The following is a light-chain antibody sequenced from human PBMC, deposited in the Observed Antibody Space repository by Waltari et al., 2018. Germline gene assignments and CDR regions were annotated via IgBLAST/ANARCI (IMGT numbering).Light chain of an antibody. CDR2: GAS. V-gene: IGKV3-20*01. CDR1: QSVSRA. CDR3: QHYLRLPVT. J-gene: IGKJ1*01. Sequence: ELMLTQSPGTLSLSLGERATLSCRASQSVSRALAWYQQKPGQVPRLLIYGASTRATGIPYRFSGSGSGTDFSLTISRLEPDDFAVYYCQHYLRLPVTFGQGTTVEI.